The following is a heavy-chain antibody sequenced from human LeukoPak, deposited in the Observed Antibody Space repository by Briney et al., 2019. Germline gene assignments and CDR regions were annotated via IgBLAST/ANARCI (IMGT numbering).Heavy chain of an antibody. CDR2: ISGSGGHT. D-gene: IGHD5-12*01. J-gene: IGHJ4*02. V-gene: IGHV3-23*01. Sequence: SGGSLTLSCAASRFTFSSYAMSWVRQAPEKGLECVSCISGSGGHTFHGDSVKGRFTLSRDNYKNTLYLQLNSLRAEDTAVYYCAKGYDRGERLFDYWGQGTLVTVSS. CDR3: AKGYDRGERLFDY. CDR1: RFTFSSYA.